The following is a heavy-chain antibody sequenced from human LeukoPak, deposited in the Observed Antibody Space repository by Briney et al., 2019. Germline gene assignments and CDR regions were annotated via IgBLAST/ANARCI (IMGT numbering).Heavy chain of an antibody. CDR1: VYTFTSCG. V-gene: IGHV1-18*01. CDR3: ARVGGQLLDWFDP. D-gene: IGHD6-6*01. Sequence: ASVTVSCTASVYTFTSCGISWVRQAPGQGLEWMGWISAYNGNTNYAQKLQGRVTMTTDTSTSTAYMELRSLRSDGTAVYYCARVGGQLLDWFDPWGQGTLVTVSS. CDR2: ISAYNGNT. J-gene: IGHJ5*02.